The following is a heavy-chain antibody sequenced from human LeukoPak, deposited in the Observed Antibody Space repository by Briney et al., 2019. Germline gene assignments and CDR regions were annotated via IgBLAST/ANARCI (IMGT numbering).Heavy chain of an antibody. Sequence: GGSLGLSCAASGFTVRSNYLSWVRQAPGKGLEWVSVFYSGGTTYYADSVKGRFTISRDNSKNTLYLQMNSLRPEDTAVYYCARGGSGWSLGYWGQGTLVTVSS. D-gene: IGHD6-19*01. CDR2: FYSGGTT. CDR1: GFTVRSNY. V-gene: IGHV3-53*01. CDR3: ARGGSGWSLGY. J-gene: IGHJ4*02.